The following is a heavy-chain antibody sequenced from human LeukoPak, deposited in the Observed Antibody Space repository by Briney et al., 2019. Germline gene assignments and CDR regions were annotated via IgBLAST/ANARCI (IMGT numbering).Heavy chain of an antibody. CDR1: GYTFTGYY. V-gene: IGHV1-2*02. J-gene: IGHJ4*02. D-gene: IGHD5-24*01. CDR3: AMLLEMATINDY. CDR2: INPSSGGT. Sequence: ASVKVSCKASGYTFTGYYMHWVRQAPGQGLEWMGWINPSSGGTNYAQKFQGRVTMTRDTSISTAYMELSRLRSDDTAVYYCAMLLEMATINDYWGQGTLVTVSS.